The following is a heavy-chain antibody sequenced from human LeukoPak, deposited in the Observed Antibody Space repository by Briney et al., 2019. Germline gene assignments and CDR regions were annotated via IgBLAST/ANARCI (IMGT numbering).Heavy chain of an antibody. CDR1: GGSISSGDYY. J-gene: IGHJ3*02. V-gene: IGHV4-30-4*08. D-gene: IGHD3-10*01. CDR2: IYYSGST. Sequence: PSETLSLTCTVSGGSISSGDYYWSWIRQPPGKGLEWVGYIYYSGSTYYNPSLKSRVTISVDTSKNQFSLKLSSVTAADTAVYYCARVWFRDAFDIWGQGTMVTVSS. CDR3: ARVWFRDAFDI.